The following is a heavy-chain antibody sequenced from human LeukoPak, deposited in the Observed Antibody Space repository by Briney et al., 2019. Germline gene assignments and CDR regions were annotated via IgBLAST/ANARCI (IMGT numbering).Heavy chain of an antibody. Sequence: GGSLRLSCAASGFTFSSYAMSWVRQAPGKGLEWVSAISGSGGSTYYADSVKGRFTISRDNSKNTLYLQMNSLRAEDTAVYYCALLGSGVYGMDVWGQGTTVTVSS. CDR2: ISGSGGST. CDR3: ALLGSGVYGMDV. J-gene: IGHJ6*02. D-gene: IGHD3-10*01. CDR1: GFTFSSYA. V-gene: IGHV3-23*01.